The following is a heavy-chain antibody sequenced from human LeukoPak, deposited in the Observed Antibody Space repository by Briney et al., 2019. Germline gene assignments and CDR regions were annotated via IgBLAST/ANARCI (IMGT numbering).Heavy chain of an antibody. CDR2: VYYSGST. CDR1: GGSISSDY. D-gene: IGHD6-6*01. Sequence: SETLSLTCSVAGGSISSDYWNWIRQPPGKGLEWIGYVYYSGSTYYNPSLKSRVTISVDTSKNQFSLKLSSVTAADTAVYYCAAPYSTSSCYDYWGQGTLVTVSS. CDR3: AAPYSTSSCYDY. J-gene: IGHJ4*02. V-gene: IGHV4-59*04.